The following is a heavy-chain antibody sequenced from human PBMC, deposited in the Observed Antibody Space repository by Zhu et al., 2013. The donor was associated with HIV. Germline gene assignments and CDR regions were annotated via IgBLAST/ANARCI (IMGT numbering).Heavy chain of an antibody. CDR3: ARDLDRFTSSADY. V-gene: IGHV1-2*06. D-gene: IGHD2-2*01. CDR2: ILPNSGGT. Sequence: QVQLVQSGAEVKKPGASVKVSCKASGYTFTDYYIHWVRQAPGQGLEWMGRILPNSGGTNYAQNFQGRVTMTRDTSISTAYMELSRLRSDDTAVYYCARDLDRFTSSADYWGQGTLVTVSS. J-gene: IGHJ4*02. CDR1: GYTFTDYY.